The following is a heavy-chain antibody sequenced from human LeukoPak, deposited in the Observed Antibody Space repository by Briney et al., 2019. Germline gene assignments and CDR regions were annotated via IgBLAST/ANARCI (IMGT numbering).Heavy chain of an antibody. Sequence: YWSWLRQPPGKGLEWIGIIYPGDSDTRYSPSFQGQVTISADKSISTAYLQWSSLKASDTAMYYCARSTDSSGYYYVYWGQGTLVTVSS. J-gene: IGHJ4*02. D-gene: IGHD3-22*01. V-gene: IGHV5-51*01. CDR1: YW. CDR2: IYPGDSDT. CDR3: ARSTDSSGYYYVY.